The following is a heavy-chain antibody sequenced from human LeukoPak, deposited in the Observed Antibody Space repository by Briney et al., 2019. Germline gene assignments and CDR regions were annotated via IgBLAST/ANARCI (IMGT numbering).Heavy chain of an antibody. D-gene: IGHD1-26*01. J-gene: IGHJ4*02. CDR3: AGLVGRYSNGMYYYFDY. CDR1: GGSITSVNL. CDR2: MYLSGTT. Sequence: KPSETLSLTCAVSGGSITSVNLWAWVRQPPGKGLEWVGEMYLSGTTTCNPSLRGRATISLDRSKNQVSLRLNSVTAADTALYYCAGLVGRYSNGMYYYFDYWGQGILVTVSS. V-gene: IGHV4-4*02.